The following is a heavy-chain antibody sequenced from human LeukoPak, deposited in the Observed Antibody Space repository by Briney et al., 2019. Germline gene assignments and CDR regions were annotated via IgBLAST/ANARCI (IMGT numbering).Heavy chain of an antibody. CDR1: GYSFTSYW. CDR3: ARSEMATTHAFDI. CDR2: IYPGDSDT. D-gene: IGHD5-24*01. Sequence: GESLKISCKGSGYSFTSYWIGWVRQMPGKGLEWMGIIYPGDSDTRYSPSFQGQVTISADKSISTAYLQWSSLEASDTAMYYCARSEMATTHAFDIWGQGTMVTVSS. V-gene: IGHV5-51*01. J-gene: IGHJ3*02.